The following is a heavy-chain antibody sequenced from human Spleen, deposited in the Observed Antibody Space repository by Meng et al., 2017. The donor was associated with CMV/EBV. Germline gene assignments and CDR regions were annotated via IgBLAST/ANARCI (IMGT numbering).Heavy chain of an antibody. D-gene: IGHD2-21*02. CDR2: IYHSGST. Sequence: QVQLQESGPGLVKPSGTLSLTCAVTGGSTSSSNLWTWVRQGPGKGLEWIGEIYHSGSTNYNPSLKSRVTISVDKFKNQFSLKLGSVTAADTAVYYCARIERRRILKYCGSDCSTTDYWGQGTLVTVSS. CDR3: ARIERRRILKYCGSDCSTTDY. J-gene: IGHJ4*02. V-gene: IGHV4-4*02. CDR1: GGSTSSSNL.